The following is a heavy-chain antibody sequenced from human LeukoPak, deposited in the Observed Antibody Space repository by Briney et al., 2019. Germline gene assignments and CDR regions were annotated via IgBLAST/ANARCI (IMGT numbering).Heavy chain of an antibody. Sequence: GGSLRLSCAASGFTFSSYAMSWVRQAPGRGLEWFSPISGSGGSTYYADSVKGRFTISRDNSKNTLYLQMNSLRAEDTAVYYCARDGDRYYALAFDIWGQGTMVTVSS. CDR1: GFTFSSYA. J-gene: IGHJ3*02. CDR3: ARDGDRYYALAFDI. D-gene: IGHD2-21*02. V-gene: IGHV3-23*01. CDR2: ISGSGGST.